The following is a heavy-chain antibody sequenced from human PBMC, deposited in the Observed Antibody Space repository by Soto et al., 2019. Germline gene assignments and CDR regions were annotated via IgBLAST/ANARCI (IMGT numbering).Heavy chain of an antibody. CDR1: GYTFTGYY. D-gene: IGHD6-13*01. V-gene: IGHV1-2*02. CDR3: ARETGIAAALDY. J-gene: IGHJ4*02. Sequence: QVQLVQSGAEVKKPGASVKVSCKASGYTFTGYYMHWVRQATGQGLEWMGWINPNSGGTNYAQQFQGRVTMTRDTSISTAYMELSRLRSDDTAVYYCARETGIAAALDYWGQGTLVTVSS. CDR2: INPNSGGT.